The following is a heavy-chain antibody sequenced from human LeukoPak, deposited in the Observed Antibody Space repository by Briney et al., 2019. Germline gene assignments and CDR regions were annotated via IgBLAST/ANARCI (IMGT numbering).Heavy chain of an antibody. V-gene: IGHV1-3*01. CDR3: ARQSMVRASDGMDV. CDR1: GYTFTSYA. J-gene: IGHJ6*02. CDR2: INAGNGNT. D-gene: IGHD3-10*01. Sequence: ASVKVSCKASGYTFTSYAMHWVRQAPGQRLEWMGWINAGNGNTKYSQKFQGRVTITRDTSASTAYMELSSLRSEDTAVYYCARQSMVRASDGMDVWGQGTTVTVSS.